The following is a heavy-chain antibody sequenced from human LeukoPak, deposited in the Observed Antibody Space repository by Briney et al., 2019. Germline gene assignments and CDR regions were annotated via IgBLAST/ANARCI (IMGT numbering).Heavy chain of an antibody. CDR2: VYSGGDT. J-gene: IGHJ4*02. D-gene: IGHD3-16*02. CDR3: AGGTNYDYVWGSYRWASFDY. V-gene: IGHV3-23*03. CDR1: GFTFSDYA. Sequence: GGSLRLSCAASGFTFSDYAMNWVRQAPGKGLEWVSVVYSGGDTYYADSVRGRFTISRDNSKNTLYLQMNSLRAEDTAVYYCAGGTNYDYVWGSYRWASFDYWGQGTLVTVSS.